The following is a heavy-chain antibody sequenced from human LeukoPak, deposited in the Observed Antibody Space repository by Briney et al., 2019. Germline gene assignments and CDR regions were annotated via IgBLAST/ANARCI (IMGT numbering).Heavy chain of an antibody. CDR2: IRYDGSNK. Sequence: GGSLRLSCAASGFTFSSYGMHWVRQAPGKGLEWVAFIRYDGSNKYYADSVKGRFTISRDNSKDTLYLQMNSLRAEDTAVYYCAKDRYSSGWYIVWGQGTLVTVSS. V-gene: IGHV3-30*02. CDR1: GFTFSSYG. J-gene: IGHJ4*02. CDR3: AKDRYSSGWYIV. D-gene: IGHD6-13*01.